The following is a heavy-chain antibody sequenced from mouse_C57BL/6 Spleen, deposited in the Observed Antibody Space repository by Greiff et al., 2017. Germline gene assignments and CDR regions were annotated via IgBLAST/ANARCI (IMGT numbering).Heavy chain of an antibody. Sequence: QVQLQQSGAELVRPGTSVKVSCKASGYAFTNYLIEWVKQRPGQGLEWIGVINPGSGGTNYNEKFKGKATLTADKSSSTAYMQLSSLTSEDSAVYFCARYAVYAMEYWGQGTSVTVSS. V-gene: IGHV1-54*01. J-gene: IGHJ4*01. CDR3: ARYAVYAMEY. CDR1: GYAFTNYL. CDR2: INPGSGGT.